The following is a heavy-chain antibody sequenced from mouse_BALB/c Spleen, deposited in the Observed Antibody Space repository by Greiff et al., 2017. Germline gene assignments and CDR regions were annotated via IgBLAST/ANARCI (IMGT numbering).Heavy chain of an antibody. CDR2: ISSGGGNT. D-gene: IGHD2-14*01. J-gene: IGHJ3*01. Sequence: DVKLVESGGGLVKPGGSLKLSCAASGFTFSSYTMSWVRQTPEKRLEWVATISSGGGNTYYPDSVKGRFTISRDNAKNTLYLQMSSLKSEDTAMYYCARQGRYDGAWFAYWGQGTLVTVSA. V-gene: IGHV5-6-4*01. CDR3: ARQGRYDGAWFAY. CDR1: GFTFSSYT.